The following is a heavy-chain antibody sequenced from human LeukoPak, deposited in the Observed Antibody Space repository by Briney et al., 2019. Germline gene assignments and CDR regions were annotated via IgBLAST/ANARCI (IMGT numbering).Heavy chain of an antibody. CDR3: ARDYRTAMVTKDAFDI. J-gene: IGHJ3*02. CDR2: ISAYNGNT. D-gene: IGHD5-18*01. V-gene: IGHV1-18*01. CDR1: GYTFTSYG. Sequence: ASVKVSCKASGYTFTSYGISWVRQAPGQGLEWMGWISAYNGNTNYAQKLQGRVTMTTDTSTSTAYMELRSLRSDDTAVYYCARDYRTAMVTKDAFDIWGQGTMVTVSS.